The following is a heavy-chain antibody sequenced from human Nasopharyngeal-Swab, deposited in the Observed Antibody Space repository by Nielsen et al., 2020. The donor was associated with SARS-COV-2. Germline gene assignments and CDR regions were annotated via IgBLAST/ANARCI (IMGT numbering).Heavy chain of an antibody. CDR1: GYTFTSYG. CDR2: ISAYNGNT. V-gene: IGHV1-18*01. D-gene: IGHD6-19*01. Sequence: ASVKVSCKASGYTFTSYGISWVRQAPGQGLEWMGWISAYNGNTNYAQKLQGRVTMTTDTSTSTAYMELRSLRSEDTAMYYCARDLTNSIAVAGNYYYGMDVWGQGTTVTVSS. CDR3: ARDLTNSIAVAGNYYYGMDV. J-gene: IGHJ6*02.